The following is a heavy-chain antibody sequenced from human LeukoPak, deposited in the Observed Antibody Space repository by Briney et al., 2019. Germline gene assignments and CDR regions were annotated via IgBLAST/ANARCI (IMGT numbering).Heavy chain of an antibody. CDR3: ARGPSKRWLQFGTFDY. J-gene: IGHJ4*02. CDR2: ISSSSSYI. D-gene: IGHD5-24*01. V-gene: IGHV3-21*01. CDR1: GFTFSSYS. Sequence: GGSLRLSCAASGFTFSSYSMNWVRQAPGKGLEWVSSISSSSSYIYYADSVKGRFTISRDNAKNSLYLQMNSLRAEDMAVYYCARGPSKRWLQFGTFDYWGQGTLVTVSS.